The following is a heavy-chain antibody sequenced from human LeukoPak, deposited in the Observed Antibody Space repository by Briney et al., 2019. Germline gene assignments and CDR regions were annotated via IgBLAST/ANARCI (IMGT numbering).Heavy chain of an antibody. J-gene: IGHJ4*02. D-gene: IGHD2-2*01. V-gene: IGHV3-30-3*01. CDR2: ISYDGNNK. CDR1: GFTFSSYA. CDR3: ARAGGSTSCYDY. Sequence: GRSLRLSCADSGFTFSSYAMHWVRQAPGKGLEWVAVISYDGNNKYYADSVKGRFTISRDNSKNTLYLQMNSLTTDDTAVYYCARAGGSTSCYDYWGQGTLVTVSS.